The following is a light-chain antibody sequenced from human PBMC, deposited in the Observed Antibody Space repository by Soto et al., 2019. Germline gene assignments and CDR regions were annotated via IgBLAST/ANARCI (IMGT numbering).Light chain of an antibody. J-gene: IGKJ3*01. CDR2: AAS. Sequence: DIQVTQFPSSLSASVGDRITITCRASQAIGNYLAWYQQKPGKVPKLLIYAASTLQPGVPSRFSGSRSGTDFTLTVSSLQTEDVATYFCQKYNGVPLTFGPGTKVESK. V-gene: IGKV1-27*01. CDR3: QKYNGVPLT. CDR1: QAIGNY.